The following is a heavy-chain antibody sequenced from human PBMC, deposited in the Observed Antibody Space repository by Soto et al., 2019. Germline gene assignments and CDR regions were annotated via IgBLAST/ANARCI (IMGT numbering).Heavy chain of an antibody. Sequence: EVQLVESGGGLVQPGGSLRLSCAASGFTFSSYSMNWVRQAPGKGLEWVSYISSSSSTIYYADSVKGRFTISRDNAKNSLYLQMNSLRAEDTAVYYCARDDVYCSSTSCDPSPAFDIWGQGTMVTVSS. J-gene: IGHJ3*02. CDR3: ARDDVYCSSTSCDPSPAFDI. V-gene: IGHV3-48*01. D-gene: IGHD2-2*01. CDR2: ISSSSSTI. CDR1: GFTFSSYS.